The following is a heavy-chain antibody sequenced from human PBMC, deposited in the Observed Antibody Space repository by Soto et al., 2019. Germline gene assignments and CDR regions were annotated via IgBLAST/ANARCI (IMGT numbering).Heavy chain of an antibody. CDR1: GFTFSDYY. CDR3: ARDNGYGSSWYRVADF. J-gene: IGHJ4*02. CDR2: ISSYSTYT. V-gene: IGHV3-11*05. Sequence: GGSLRLSCEASGFTFSDYYMTWIRQAPGKGLEWLSYISSYSTYTNYADSVKGRFTISRDNAKNSLYLQMNSLRAEDTAVYYCARDNGYGSSWYRVADFWGQGTLVTVSS. D-gene: IGHD6-13*01.